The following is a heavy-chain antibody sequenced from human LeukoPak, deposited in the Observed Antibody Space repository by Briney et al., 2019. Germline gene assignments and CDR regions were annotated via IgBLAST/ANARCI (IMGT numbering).Heavy chain of an antibody. CDR2: IYYTGST. V-gene: IGHV4-59*01. Sequence: KTSETLCLACTVSGGSINTYFWSWIRQPPGKGLEWIGYIYYTGSTNYNPSLKSRITISVDRSKNLFSLQLSSVTAADTAVYYCARDSEDSSGYYPFDYWGQGTLVTVSS. J-gene: IGHJ4*02. D-gene: IGHD3-22*01. CDR1: GGSINTYF. CDR3: ARDSEDSSGYYPFDY.